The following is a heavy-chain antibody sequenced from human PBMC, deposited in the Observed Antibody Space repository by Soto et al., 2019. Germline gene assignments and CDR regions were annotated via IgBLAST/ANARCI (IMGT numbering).Heavy chain of an antibody. Sequence: GASVKVSCKASGYTFTSYAMHWVRQAPGQRLEWMGWINAGNGNTKYSQKFQGRVTITRDTSASTAYMELSSLRSEDTAVYYCARDSAFRGSYYGDFDYWGQGTLVTVSS. D-gene: IGHD1-26*01. CDR1: GYTFTSYA. J-gene: IGHJ4*02. CDR2: INAGNGNT. V-gene: IGHV1-3*01. CDR3: ARDSAFRGSYYGDFDY.